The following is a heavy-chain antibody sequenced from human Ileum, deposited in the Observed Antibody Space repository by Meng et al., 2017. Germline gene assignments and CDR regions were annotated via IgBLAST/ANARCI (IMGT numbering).Heavy chain of an antibody. J-gene: IGHJ4*02. CDR2: ICYSGNT. CDR3: ARRTGEVDLLDY. D-gene: IGHD7-27*01. Sequence: HLQLQESGPGLVKPSETLSLMCTVSGGSISSSMHCCEWIRQPPGKGLEWIGSICYSGNTYYNPSLKSRVSMSVDTSKKQISLKLNSVTAADTAVYYCARRTGEVDLLDYWGQGTLVTVSS. V-gene: IGHV4-39*01. CDR1: GGSISSSMHC.